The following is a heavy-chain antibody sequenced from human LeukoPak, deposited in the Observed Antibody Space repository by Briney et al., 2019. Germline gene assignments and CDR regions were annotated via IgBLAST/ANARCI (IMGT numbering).Heavy chain of an antibody. CDR3: ARGRYCSSDICTGGDAFDI. CDR1: GGSINNYY. J-gene: IGHJ3*02. CDR2: IYTRGST. V-gene: IGHV4-4*07. Sequence: SETLSLTCTVSGGSINNYYWSWIRQPAGKGLEWIGRIYTRGSTNYNPSLKSRVTMSVDTSKNQFSLKLSSVTAADTAVYYCARGRYCSSDICTGGDAFDIWGQGTMVSVSS. D-gene: IGHD2-15*01.